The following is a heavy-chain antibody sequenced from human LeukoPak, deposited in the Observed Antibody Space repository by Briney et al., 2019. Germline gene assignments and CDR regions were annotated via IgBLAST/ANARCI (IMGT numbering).Heavy chain of an antibody. D-gene: IGHD2-2*01. Sequence: SVKVSCKASGGTFSSYAISWVRQAPGQGLEWMGGIIPIFGTANYAQKFQGRVTITADESTSTAYMELSSLRSEDTAVYYCAREQTAAIGNWFDPWGQGSLVTVSS. CDR2: IIPIFGTA. CDR3: AREQTAAIGNWFDP. V-gene: IGHV1-69*13. J-gene: IGHJ5*02. CDR1: GGTFSSYA.